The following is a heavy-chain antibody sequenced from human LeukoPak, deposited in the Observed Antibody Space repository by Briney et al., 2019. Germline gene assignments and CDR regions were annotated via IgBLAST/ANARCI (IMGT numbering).Heavy chain of an antibody. V-gene: IGHV5-51*01. CDR3: ARVGSVTNFGVVSYYFDY. CDR2: IYPDDSDS. J-gene: IGHJ4*02. CDR1: GYSFDYYW. Sequence: GESLKISCKASGYSFDYYWIAWVRQMPGKGLEWMGIIYPDDSDSTYSPSCQGQVTISVDKSINTAYLQWSSLKASNTAIYYCARVGSVTNFGVVSYYFDYWGQGTLVTVYS. D-gene: IGHD3-3*01.